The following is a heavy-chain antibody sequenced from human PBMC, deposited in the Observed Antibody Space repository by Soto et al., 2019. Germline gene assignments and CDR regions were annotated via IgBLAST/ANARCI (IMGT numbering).Heavy chain of an antibody. CDR1: GGSFSDYY. D-gene: IGHD6-13*01. J-gene: IGHJ6*02. CDR3: ASQQLVHYYYGMDV. CDR2: INHSGST. Sequence: SETLSLTCAVYGGSFSDYYWTWIRQPPGKGLEWIGEINHSGSTNYNPSLKSQVTISVDTSKNQFSLKLSSVTAADTAVYYCASQQLVHYYYGMDVWGQGTTVTVSS. V-gene: IGHV4-34*01.